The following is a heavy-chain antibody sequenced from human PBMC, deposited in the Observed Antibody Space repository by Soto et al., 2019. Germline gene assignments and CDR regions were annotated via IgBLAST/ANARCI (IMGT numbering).Heavy chain of an antibody. Sequence: SETLSLTCTVSGGSISSSSYYWGWIRQPPGKGLEWIGSIYYSGSTYYNPSLKSRVTISVDTSKNQFSLKLSSVTAADTAVYYCAGARIAVAGTLAYYYGMDVWGQGTTVTVSS. V-gene: IGHV4-39*01. CDR2: IYYSGST. J-gene: IGHJ6*02. D-gene: IGHD6-19*01. CDR1: GGSISSSSYY. CDR3: AGARIAVAGTLAYYYGMDV.